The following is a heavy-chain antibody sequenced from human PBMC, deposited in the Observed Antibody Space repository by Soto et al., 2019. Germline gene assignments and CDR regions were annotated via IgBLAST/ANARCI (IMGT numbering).Heavy chain of an antibody. CDR1: GGSISSYY. CDR3: ARENLLYYDSSGPTRAFDI. V-gene: IGHV4-59*01. J-gene: IGHJ3*02. D-gene: IGHD3-22*01. CDR2: IYYSGST. Sequence: SETLSLTCTVSGGSISSYYWSWIRQPPGKGLEWIGYIYYSGSTNYNPSLKSRVTISVDTSKNQFSLKLSSVTAADTAVYYCARENLLYYDSSGPTRAFDIWGQGTMVTVSS.